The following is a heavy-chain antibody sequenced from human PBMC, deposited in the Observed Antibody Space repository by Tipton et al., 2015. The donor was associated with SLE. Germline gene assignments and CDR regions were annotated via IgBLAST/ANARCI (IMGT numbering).Heavy chain of an antibody. CDR3: AYRGGLLPHYYYYYGMDV. CDR1: GFTFSSYG. J-gene: IGHJ6*02. Sequence: SLRLSCAASGFTFSSYGMSWVRQAPGKGLEWVSAISGSGGSTYYADSVKGRFTISRDNSKNTLYLQMNSLRAEDTAVYYCAYRGGLLPHYYYYYGMDVWGQGTTVTVSS. V-gene: IGHV3-23*01. D-gene: IGHD2-15*01. CDR2: ISGSGGST.